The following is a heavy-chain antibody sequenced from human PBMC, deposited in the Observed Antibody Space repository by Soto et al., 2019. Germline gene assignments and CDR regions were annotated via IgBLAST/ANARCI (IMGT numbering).Heavy chain of an antibody. CDR3: ASLWFGELSYPNWFDP. J-gene: IGHJ5*02. D-gene: IGHD3-10*01. CDR2: INHSGST. V-gene: IGHV4-34*01. Sequence: PSETLSLTCAVYGGSFSGYYWSWIRQPPGKGLEWIGEINHSGSTNYNPSLKSRVTISVDTPKNQFSLKLSSVTAADTAVYYCASLWFGELSYPNWFDPWGQGTLVTVSS. CDR1: GGSFSGYY.